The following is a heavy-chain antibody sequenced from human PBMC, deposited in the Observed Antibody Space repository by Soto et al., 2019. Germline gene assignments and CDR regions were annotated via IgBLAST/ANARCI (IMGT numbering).Heavy chain of an antibody. J-gene: IGHJ3*02. D-gene: IGHD2-2*01. CDR2: ISAYNGNT. V-gene: IGHV1-18*01. CDR3: ARAAPVTLIVVVPAANRAYDAFDI. CDR1: GYTFTSYG. Sequence: GASVKVSCKASGYTFTSYGISWVRQAPGQGLEWMGWISAYNGNTNYAQKLQGRVTMTTDTSTSTAYMELRSLRSDDTAVYYCARAAPVTLIVVVPAANRAYDAFDIWGQGTMVTVSS.